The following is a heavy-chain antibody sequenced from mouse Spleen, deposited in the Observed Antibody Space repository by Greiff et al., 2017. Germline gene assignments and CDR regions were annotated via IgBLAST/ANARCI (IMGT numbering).Heavy chain of an antibody. D-gene: IGHD2-14*01. CDR3: ARDLDYRYDSWFAY. Sequence: EVQLQQSGGGLVKPGGSLKLSCAASGFTFSDYYMYWVRQTPEKRLEWVATISDGGSYTYYPDSVKGRFTISRDNAKNNLYLQMSSLKSEDTAMYYCARDLDYRYDSWFAYWGQGTLVTVSA. V-gene: IGHV5-4*02. CDR2: ISDGGSYT. CDR1: GFTFSDYY. J-gene: IGHJ3*01.